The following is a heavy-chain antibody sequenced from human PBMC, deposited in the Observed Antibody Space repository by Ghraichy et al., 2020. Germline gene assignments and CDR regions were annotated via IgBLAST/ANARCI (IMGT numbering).Heavy chain of an antibody. Sequence: ASVKVFCEASGYMFTTYGITWVRQAPGQGLEWMGWISAHNAYTKYAQKFQGRVTVTTDTSTTIVYMELRSLRSDDTAVYYCARDAWLQGRNELFGVDVWGPGPTVIVSS. CDR3: ARDAWLQGRNELFGVDV. CDR2: ISAHNAYT. D-gene: IGHD4-23*01. J-gene: IGHJ6*02. CDR1: GYMFTTYG. V-gene: IGHV1-18*01.